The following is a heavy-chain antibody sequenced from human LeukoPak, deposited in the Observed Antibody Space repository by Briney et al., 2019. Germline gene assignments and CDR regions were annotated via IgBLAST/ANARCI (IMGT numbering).Heavy chain of an antibody. CDR3: ARGSHQDYFGSMTYLFDY. V-gene: IGHV3-30*03. CDR1: GFTFSSYG. J-gene: IGHJ4*02. Sequence: PGGSLRLSCAASGFTFSSYGMHWVRQAPGKGLEWVAVISYDESNKYYADSVKGRFTISRDNSKNTLYLQMNSLRAEDTAVYYCARGSHQDYFGSMTYLFDYWGQGTLVTVSS. D-gene: IGHD3-10*01. CDR2: ISYDESNK.